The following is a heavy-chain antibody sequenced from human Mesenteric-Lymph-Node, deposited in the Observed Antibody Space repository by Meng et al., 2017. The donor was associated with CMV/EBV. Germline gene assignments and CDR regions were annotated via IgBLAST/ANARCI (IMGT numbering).Heavy chain of an antibody. CDR2: ISDGGGST. V-gene: IGHV3-23*01. D-gene: IGHD3-10*01. J-gene: IGHJ2*01. Sequence: SGVTSSSCAVSWVRRAPGEGLGWVSAISDGGGSTYSADSVKGRFTISRDNSKNTLYLQMNSLRAEDTAVYYCAKDSATSRGSYWYFDLWGRGTLVTVSS. CDR1: GVTSSSCA. CDR3: AKDSATSRGSYWYFDL.